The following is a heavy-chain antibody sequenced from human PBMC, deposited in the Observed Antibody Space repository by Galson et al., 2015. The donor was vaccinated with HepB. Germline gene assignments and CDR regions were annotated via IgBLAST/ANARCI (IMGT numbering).Heavy chain of an antibody. V-gene: IGHV2-70*11. J-gene: IGHJ3*02. CDR1: GFSLSTSGMC. D-gene: IGHD1-26*01. CDR2: IDWDDAK. CDR3: ARLPYSGTYTTWAFDI. Sequence: ALVKPTQTLTLTCTFSGFSLSTSGMCVSWIRQPPGKALEWLARIDWDDAKYYSTSLKTRLTISKDTSKNQMVLTMTNVDPVDTATYYCARLPYSGTYTTWAFDIWGQGTVVTVSS.